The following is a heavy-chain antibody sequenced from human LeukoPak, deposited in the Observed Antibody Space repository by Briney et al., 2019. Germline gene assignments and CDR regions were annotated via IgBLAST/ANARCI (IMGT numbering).Heavy chain of an antibody. CDR2: IISKGGST. D-gene: IGHD2-21*02. CDR3: ARDGGDIVVVTASYYYMDV. J-gene: IGHJ6*03. V-gene: IGHV3-64*01. CDR1: GFNFSNYA. Sequence: PGGSLRLSCAASGFNFSNYAMHWGARAPGKGRKYVSAIISKGGSTYYAHSVKGRFTISRDNSKNTLYLEMGSLRPEDMAVYYCARDGGDIVVVTASYYYMDVWGKGTTVTVSS.